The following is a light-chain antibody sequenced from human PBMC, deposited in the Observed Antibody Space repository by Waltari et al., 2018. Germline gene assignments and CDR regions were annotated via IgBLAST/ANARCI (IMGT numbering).Light chain of an antibody. J-gene: IGKJ4*01. CDR2: LGS. CDR1: QSLLHSNGYNY. V-gene: IGKV2-28*01. Sequence: DIVMTQSPISLPVTPGEPASISCRSSQSLLHSNGYNYLDWYLQKPGQSPQLLIYLGSNRASGVPDRFSGSGSGTDFTLKISRVEAEDVGVYYCMQALQTPRTFGGGTKVEIK. CDR3: MQALQTPRT.